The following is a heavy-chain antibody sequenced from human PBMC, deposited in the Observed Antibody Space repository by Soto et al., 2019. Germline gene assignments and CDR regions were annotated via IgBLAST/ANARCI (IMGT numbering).Heavy chain of an antibody. CDR2: ISVSGGNT. J-gene: IGHJ5*02. V-gene: IGHV3-23*01. CDR1: GFTFSSYA. CDR3: ATDISGYYPSWFDP. Sequence: GGSLRLSCAVSGFTFSSYAMSWVRQAPGKGLEWVSTISVSGGNTYYADSVKGRFTISRDNSKNTLYLQMNSLRAEDTAVYHCATDISGYYPSWFDPWGQGTPVPVSS. D-gene: IGHD3-22*01.